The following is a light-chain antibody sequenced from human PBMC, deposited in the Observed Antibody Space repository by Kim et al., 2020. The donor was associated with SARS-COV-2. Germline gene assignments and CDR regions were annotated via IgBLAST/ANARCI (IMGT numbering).Light chain of an antibody. Sequence: SPGDRVTLSCRASQSVSSNVAWYQQKPGQAPRLLIYRASTRATAIPVRFIGGGSGTEFTLTISSLQSEDFAIYYCQQYNDWPPLTFGGGTKVDIK. CDR1: QSVSSN. CDR2: RAS. CDR3: QQYNDWPPLT. J-gene: IGKJ4*01. V-gene: IGKV3-15*01.